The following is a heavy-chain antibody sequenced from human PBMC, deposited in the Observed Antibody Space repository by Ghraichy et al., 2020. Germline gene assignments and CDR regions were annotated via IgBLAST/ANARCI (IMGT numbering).Heavy chain of an antibody. CDR1: GGSISSYY. CDR3: ARGFEGGYSPRWFDP. D-gene: IGHD5-18*01. V-gene: IGHV4-59*01. J-gene: IGHJ5*02. Sequence: SETLSLTCTVSGGSISSYYWSWIRQPPGKGLEWIGYIYYSGSTNYNPSLKSRVTISVDTSKNQFSLKLSSVTAADTAVYYCARGFEGGYSPRWFDPWGQGTLVTVSS. CDR2: IYYSGST.